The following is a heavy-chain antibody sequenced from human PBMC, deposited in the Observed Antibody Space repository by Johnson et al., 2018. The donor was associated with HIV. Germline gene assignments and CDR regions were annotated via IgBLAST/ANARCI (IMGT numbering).Heavy chain of an antibody. CDR2: ITYDGSNK. D-gene: IGHD3-10*01. V-gene: IGHV3-30*19. CDR3: ASARRQLVRVFDAFDI. J-gene: IGHJ3*02. CDR1: GFTFSSYG. Sequence: QVQLVESGGGVVQPGRSLRLSCAASGFTFSSYGMHWVRQAPGKGLEWVAVITYDGSNKYYADFVKGRFTISRDNSKNTLYLQMNSLRAEDTAVYYCASARRQLVRVFDAFDIWGQGTIVTVSS.